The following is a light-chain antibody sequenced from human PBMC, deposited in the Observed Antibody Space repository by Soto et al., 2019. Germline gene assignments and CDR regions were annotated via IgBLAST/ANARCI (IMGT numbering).Light chain of an antibody. CDR2: GAS. CDR1: QSVNSN. Sequence: EIVMTQSPATLSVSPGERATLSCRASQSVNSNLVWYQQKPGQAPRLLIYGASTRATGIPGRFSGSGYGTEFTLTISSLQSEDSAVYYCQQYNNWLWTFGQGTKVEIK. V-gene: IGKV3-15*01. CDR3: QQYNNWLWT. J-gene: IGKJ1*01.